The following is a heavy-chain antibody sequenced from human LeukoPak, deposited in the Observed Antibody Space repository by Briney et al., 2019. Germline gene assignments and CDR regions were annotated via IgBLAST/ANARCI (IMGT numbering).Heavy chain of an antibody. CDR3: ARQLFRQWPENFQY. CDR2: IYYSGRT. Sequence: SETLSLTCTVSGXSISSTTYYWAWIRQPPGKGLEWIGSIYYSGRTYYNPSLESRVTISVDTSKKQISLKLTSVTAADTAVYYCARQLFRQWPENFQYWGQGTLVTVSS. D-gene: IGHD6-19*01. J-gene: IGHJ1*01. V-gene: IGHV4-39*01. CDR1: GXSISSTTYY.